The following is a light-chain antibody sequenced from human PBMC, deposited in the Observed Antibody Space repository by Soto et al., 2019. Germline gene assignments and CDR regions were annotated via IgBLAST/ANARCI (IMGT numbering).Light chain of an antibody. J-gene: IGKJ2*01. V-gene: IGKV1-39*01. CDR2: ASS. CDR3: LRPYPLPRS. Sequence: DIQMTQSPSSLSASVGDRVTITCRASQNIKFYLNWYHQKPGRAPELLIYASSTLQNGVPLTFSGSESWTDFTLTIIGLQPEDFASYECLRPYPLPRSFGQATRLEI. CDR1: QNIKFY.